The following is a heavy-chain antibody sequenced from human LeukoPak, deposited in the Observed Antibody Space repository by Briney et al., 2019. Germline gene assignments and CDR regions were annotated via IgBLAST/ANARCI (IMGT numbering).Heavy chain of an antibody. Sequence: PGGSLRLSCAASGFTFRSYGMHWVRQAPGKGLEWVAVIWYDGSNKYYADSVKGRFTISRDNSKNTLYLQMNSLRAEDTAVYYCARDAGRYFDWLGYWGQGTLVTVSS. CDR2: IWYDGSNK. CDR3: ARDAGRYFDWLGY. J-gene: IGHJ4*02. D-gene: IGHD3-9*01. V-gene: IGHV3-33*01. CDR1: GFTFRSYG.